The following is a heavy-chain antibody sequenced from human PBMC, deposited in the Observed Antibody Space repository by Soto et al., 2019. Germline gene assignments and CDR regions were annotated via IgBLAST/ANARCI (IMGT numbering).Heavy chain of an antibody. Sequence: SETLSLTCTVSGGSISSSSYYWGWIRQPPGKGLEWIGSIYYSGCTYYNPSLKSRVTISVDTSKNQFSLKLSSVTAADTAVYYCARSPYLAAAPDIWGQGTTVTVSS. CDR1: GGSISSSSYY. J-gene: IGHJ6*02. V-gene: IGHV4-39*07. D-gene: IGHD6-13*01. CDR2: IYYSGCT. CDR3: ARSPYLAAAPDI.